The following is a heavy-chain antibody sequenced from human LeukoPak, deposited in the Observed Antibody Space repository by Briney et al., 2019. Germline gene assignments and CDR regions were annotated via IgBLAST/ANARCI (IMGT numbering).Heavy chain of an antibody. CDR3: ARDHCSGGSCYSGFDY. J-gene: IGHJ4*02. CDR2: IYYSGST. Sequence: SETLSLTCTVSGGSISSYYWSWIRQPPGKGLEWIGYIYYSGSTNYNPSLKSRVTISVDTSKNQFSLKLSSVTAADTAVYYCARDHCSGGSCYSGFDYWGQGTLVTVSS. CDR1: GGSISSYY. D-gene: IGHD2-15*01. V-gene: IGHV4-59*01.